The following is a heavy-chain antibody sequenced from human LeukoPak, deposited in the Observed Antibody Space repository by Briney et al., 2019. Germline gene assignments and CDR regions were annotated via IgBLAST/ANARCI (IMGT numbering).Heavy chain of an antibody. V-gene: IGHV4-34*01. CDR1: GGSFSGYY. Sequence: PSETLSLTCAVYGGSFSGYYWSWIRQPPGKGLEWIGSIYYSGSTYYNPSLKSRVTISVDTSKNQFSLKLSSVTAADTAVYYCARETQKSYYFDYWGQGTLVTVSS. CDR2: IYYSGST. J-gene: IGHJ4*02. CDR3: ARETQKSYYFDY.